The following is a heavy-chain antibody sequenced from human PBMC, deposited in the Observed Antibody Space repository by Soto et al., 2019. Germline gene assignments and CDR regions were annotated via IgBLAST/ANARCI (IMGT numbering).Heavy chain of an antibody. V-gene: IGHV3-30*18. CDR2: ISYDGSNK. CDR1: GFTFSSYG. Sequence: QVQLVESGGGVVQPGRSLRLSCAASGFTFSSYGMHWVRQAPGKGLAWVAVISYDGSNKYYADSVKGRFTISRDNSKNAQYLQMNSLRAEDTAVYYCAKVGDWNYAFDYWGQGTLVTVSS. J-gene: IGHJ4*02. CDR3: AKVGDWNYAFDY. D-gene: IGHD1-7*01.